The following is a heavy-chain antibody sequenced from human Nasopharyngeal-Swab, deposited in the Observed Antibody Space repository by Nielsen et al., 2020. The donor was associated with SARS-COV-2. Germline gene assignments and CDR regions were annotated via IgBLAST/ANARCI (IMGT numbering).Heavy chain of an antibody. V-gene: IGHV3-30*03. CDR3: ARDVGGHWYFDL. CDR1: GFTFSSYG. Sequence: GESLKISCAASGFTFSSYGMHWVRQAPGKGLEWVAVISYDGSNKYYADSVKGRFTISRDNSKNTLYLQMNSLRAGDTAVYYRARDVGGHWYFDLWGRGTLVTVSS. D-gene: IGHD1-26*01. J-gene: IGHJ2*01. CDR2: ISYDGSNK.